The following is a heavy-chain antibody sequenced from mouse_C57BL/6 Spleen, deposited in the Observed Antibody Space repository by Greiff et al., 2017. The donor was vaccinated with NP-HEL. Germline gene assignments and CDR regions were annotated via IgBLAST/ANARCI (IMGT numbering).Heavy chain of an antibody. D-gene: IGHD1-1*01. CDR2: ISSGGDYI. CDR1: GFTFSSYA. J-gene: IGHJ2*01. CDR3: TSVGPHYGSSFFDY. Sequence: EVQGVESGEGLVKPGGSLKLSCAASGFTFSSYAMSWVRQTPEKRLEWVAYISSGGDYIYYADTVKGRFTISRDNARNTLYLQMSSLKSEDTAMYYCTSVGPHYGSSFFDYWGQGTTLTVSS. V-gene: IGHV5-9-1*02.